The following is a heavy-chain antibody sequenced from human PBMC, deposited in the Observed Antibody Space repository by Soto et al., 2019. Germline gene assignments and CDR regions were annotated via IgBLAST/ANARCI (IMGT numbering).Heavy chain of an antibody. J-gene: IGHJ4*02. CDR2: IGHSGST. CDR3: ARHGGYYFDY. Sequence: SETLSLTCAVYGGSLSGYYWSWIRQPPGKGLEWIGEIGHSGSTIYNPSLESRVTISEDSSNNQFSLKLNSVTAADTAVYYCARHGGYYFDYWGQGAPVTVSS. CDR1: GGSLSGYY. V-gene: IGHV4-34*01. D-gene: IGHD3-16*01.